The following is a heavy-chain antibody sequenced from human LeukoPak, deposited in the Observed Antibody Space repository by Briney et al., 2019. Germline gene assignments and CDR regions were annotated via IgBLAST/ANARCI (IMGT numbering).Heavy chain of an antibody. Sequence: SETLSLTCTVSGGSISSSSYYWGWIRQPPGKGLEWIGSIYYSGSTYYNPSLKSRVTLSVDTSNKQFSLRLTSVTAADTAVYYCARRAVVAAAVSYFDYWGQGILVTVSS. CDR2: IYYSGST. D-gene: IGHD2-2*01. J-gene: IGHJ4*02. CDR3: ARRAVVAAAVSYFDY. V-gene: IGHV4-39*01. CDR1: GGSISSSSYY.